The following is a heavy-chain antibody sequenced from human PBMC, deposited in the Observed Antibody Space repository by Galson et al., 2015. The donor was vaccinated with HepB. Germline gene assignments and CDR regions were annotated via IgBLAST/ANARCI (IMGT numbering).Heavy chain of an antibody. V-gene: IGHV3-21*01. CDR1: GFLFSHYT. J-gene: IGHJ3*02. Sequence: SLRLSCAATGFLFSHYTMNWVRQAPGKGLEWVSSITRSSNHIHYADSVKGRFTISRDNAKKSLYLQVNSLRADDTALYYCAREARACHGDSCYSTISGFDIWGQGTMVAVSS. CDR2: ITRSSNHI. CDR3: AREARACHGDSCYSTISGFDI. D-gene: IGHD2-15*01.